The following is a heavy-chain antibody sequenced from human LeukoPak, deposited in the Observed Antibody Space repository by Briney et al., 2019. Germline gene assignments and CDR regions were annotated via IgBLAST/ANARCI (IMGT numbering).Heavy chain of an antibody. Sequence: SETLSLTCTVSGGAISNDNYYWGWIRQPPGKGLEWSASINYSGTTYYNPSLNSRVGISVGTSKTQLSLRLRSVTAADTAVYYSASLSDYRGQGILVTVSS. CDR2: INYSGTT. CDR3: ASLSDY. J-gene: IGHJ4*02. V-gene: IGHV4-39*01. CDR1: GGAISNDNYY.